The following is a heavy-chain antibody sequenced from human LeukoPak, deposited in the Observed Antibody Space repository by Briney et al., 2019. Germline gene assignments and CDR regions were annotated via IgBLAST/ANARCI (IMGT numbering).Heavy chain of an antibody. CDR2: ISGSGGST. J-gene: IGHJ4*02. CDR3: AKEISSSWAPYYFDY. D-gene: IGHD6-13*01. V-gene: IGHV3-23*01. Sequence: PGGFLRLSCAASGFTFSSYAMSWVRQAPGKGLEWVSAISGSGGSTYYADSVKGRFTISRDNSKNTLYLQMNSLRAEDTAVYYCAKEISSSWAPYYFDYWGQGTLVTVSS. CDR1: GFTFSSYA.